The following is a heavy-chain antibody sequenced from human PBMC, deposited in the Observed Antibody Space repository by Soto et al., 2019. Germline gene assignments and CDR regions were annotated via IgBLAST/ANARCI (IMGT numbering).Heavy chain of an antibody. CDR3: AGDGIYGMDV. Sequence: SETLSLTCTVSGGSISPYYWSWIRQPPGKGLEWIGYFYYSGSTNYNPSLKSRVTISLDTSKNQFSLKLSSVTAADTAVYYCAGDGIYGMDVWGQGTTVTVSS. V-gene: IGHV4-59*12. CDR1: GGSISPYY. CDR2: FYYSGST. J-gene: IGHJ6*02. D-gene: IGHD1-20*01.